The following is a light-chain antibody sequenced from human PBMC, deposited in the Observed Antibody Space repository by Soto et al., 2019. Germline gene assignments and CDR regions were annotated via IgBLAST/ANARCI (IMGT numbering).Light chain of an antibody. CDR1: SSDIGAYNY. V-gene: IGLV2-14*03. J-gene: IGLJ1*01. CDR2: ETT. CDR3: SSYSSAIAFV. Sequence: QSALTQPASVSGSPGQSITISCTGTSSDIGAYNYVSWYQQHPGKAPKLMIYETTNRPSGIPNRFSGSRSGNTASLSISGLQAEDEADYYCSSYSSAIAFVFGTGTKLTVL.